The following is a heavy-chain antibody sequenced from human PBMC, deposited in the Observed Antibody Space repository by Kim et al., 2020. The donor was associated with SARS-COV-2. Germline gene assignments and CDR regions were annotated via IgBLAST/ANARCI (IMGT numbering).Heavy chain of an antibody. CDR3: ARDLHRSSWPSYYYYGMDV. D-gene: IGHD6-13*01. CDR2: INTNTGNP. J-gene: IGHJ6*02. V-gene: IGHV7-4-1*02. Sequence: ASVKGACKATGYTFTSYAMNWVRQAPGQGLEWMGWINTNTGNPTYAQGFTGRFVFSLDTSVSTAYLQISSLKAEDTAVYYCARDLHRSSWPSYYYYGMDVWGRGTTVTVSS. CDR1: GYTFTSYA.